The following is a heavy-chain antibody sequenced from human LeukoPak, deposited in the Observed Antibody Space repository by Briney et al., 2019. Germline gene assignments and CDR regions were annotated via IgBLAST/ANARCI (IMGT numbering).Heavy chain of an antibody. D-gene: IGHD5-18*01. J-gene: IGHJ3*02. V-gene: IGHV4-34*01. CDR3: AIYVDTALGGSAFDI. CDR2: IKDSGSN. CDR1: GGSFSSYY. Sequence: PETLSLTCAVYGGSFSSYYRSWVRQPPGKGLEWIGEIKDSGSNNNNPSLMSGVTISVDTSKSQFSLKLRSVSAADTAVYYCAIYVDTALGGSAFDIWGQGTMVTVSS.